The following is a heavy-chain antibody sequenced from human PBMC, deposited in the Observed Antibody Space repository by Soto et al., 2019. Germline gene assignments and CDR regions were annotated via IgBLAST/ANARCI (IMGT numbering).Heavy chain of an antibody. Sequence: SETLSLTCTVSGGSIGSYYWSWIRQHPGKGLEWIGYIYYSGSTYYNPSLKSRVTISVDTSKNQFSLKLSSVTAADTAVYYCARAVLLWFGELSSAYFDYWGQGTLVTVSS. J-gene: IGHJ4*02. CDR3: ARAVLLWFGELSSAYFDY. CDR1: GGSIGSYY. CDR2: IYYSGST. D-gene: IGHD3-10*01. V-gene: IGHV4-31*03.